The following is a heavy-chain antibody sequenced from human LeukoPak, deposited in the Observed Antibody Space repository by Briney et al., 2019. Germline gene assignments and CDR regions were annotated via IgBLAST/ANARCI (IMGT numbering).Heavy chain of an antibody. D-gene: IGHD2-21*01. CDR2: IRSNGGDT. CDR1: GFTFREFA. CDR3: AKDNTNSVWWWLY. Sequence: GGSLRLSCAASGFTFREFAMSSDRQAPGKGLEWVSNIRSNGGDTYYADSVKGRSTISRDNSKNTLYLQVNSLRAEDTAVYYVAKDNTNSVWWWLYWGQGTLVTVSS. V-gene: IGHV3-23*01. J-gene: IGHJ4*02.